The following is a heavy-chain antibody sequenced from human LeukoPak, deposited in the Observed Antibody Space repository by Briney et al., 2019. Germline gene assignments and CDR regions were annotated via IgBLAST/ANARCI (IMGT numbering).Heavy chain of an antibody. CDR1: GGSITSYY. D-gene: IGHD6-13*01. Sequence: TSETLSLTCTVSGGSITSYYWSWIRQPAGKGLDWIGRVHTSGSTNYNPSLKSRVTISVDTSKNQFSLKLSSVTAADTAVYYCARRRLEYSSSWYRSYYFDYWGQGTLVTVSS. CDR3: ARRRLEYSSSWYRSYYFDY. V-gene: IGHV4-4*07. J-gene: IGHJ4*02. CDR2: VHTSGST.